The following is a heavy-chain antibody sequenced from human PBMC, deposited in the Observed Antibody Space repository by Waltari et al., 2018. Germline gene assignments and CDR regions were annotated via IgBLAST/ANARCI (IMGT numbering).Heavy chain of an antibody. Sequence: QVQLQESGPGLVKPSETLSLTCTVSGGSISSYYWSWIRQPPGKGLEWIGYIYSRGSTNYNPSLKIRVTISVDTSKNQFSLKRSSVTAADTAVYYCAREGSSSGFGYWGQGTLVTVSS. J-gene: IGHJ4*02. CDR3: AREGSSSGFGY. CDR1: GGSISSYY. V-gene: IGHV4-59*01. CDR2: IYSRGST. D-gene: IGHD6-6*01.